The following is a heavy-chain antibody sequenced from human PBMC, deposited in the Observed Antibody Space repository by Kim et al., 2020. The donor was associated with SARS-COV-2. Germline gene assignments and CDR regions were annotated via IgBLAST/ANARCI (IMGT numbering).Heavy chain of an antibody. D-gene: IGHD5-12*01. CDR1: GGSIGNYY. V-gene: IGHV4-59*13. Sequence: SETLSLTCTVSGGSIGNYYYSWLRQPPGKGLEWIEYIDDSGSTNYNPSLKSRVTISADTSKNQFSLKVNSVTAADTAVYYCERTRLMATIRNAFDIWGQGTMVTVSS. CDR2: IDDSGST. CDR3: ERTRLMATIRNAFDI. J-gene: IGHJ3*02.